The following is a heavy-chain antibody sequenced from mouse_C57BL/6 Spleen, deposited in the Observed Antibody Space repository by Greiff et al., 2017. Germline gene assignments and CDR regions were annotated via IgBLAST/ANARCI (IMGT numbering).Heavy chain of an antibody. Sequence: VQLQQSGPELVKPGASVKISCKASGYAFSSSWMNWVKQRPGKGLEWIGRIYPGDGDTNYNGKFKGKATLTADKSSSTAYMQLSSLTSEDSAVYVCASGQLRLPYYFGYWGQGTTLTVSS. V-gene: IGHV1-82*01. J-gene: IGHJ2*01. CDR3: ASGQLRLPYYFGY. CDR2: IYPGDGDT. D-gene: IGHD3-2*02. CDR1: GYAFSSSW.